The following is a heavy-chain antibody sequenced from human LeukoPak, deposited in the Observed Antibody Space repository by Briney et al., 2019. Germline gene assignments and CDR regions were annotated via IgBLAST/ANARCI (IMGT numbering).Heavy chain of an antibody. D-gene: IGHD6-13*01. CDR3: ARGTLYSSSWYAGHLRNWFDP. CDR1: GYTFTSYD. Sequence: ASVKVSCKASGYTFTSYDINWVRQATGQGLEWMGWMNPNSGNTGYAQKFRGRVTMTRNTSISTAYMELSSLRSEDTAVYYCARGTLYSSSWYAGHLRNWFDPWGQGTLVTVSS. V-gene: IGHV1-8*01. CDR2: MNPNSGNT. J-gene: IGHJ5*02.